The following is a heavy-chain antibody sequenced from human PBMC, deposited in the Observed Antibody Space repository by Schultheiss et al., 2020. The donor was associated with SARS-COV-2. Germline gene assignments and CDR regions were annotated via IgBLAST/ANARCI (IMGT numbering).Heavy chain of an antibody. CDR2: IYYSGST. CDR1: GGSFSGYY. J-gene: IGHJ5*02. Sequence: SETLSLTCAVYGGSFSGYYWSWVRQPPGKGLEWIGTIYYSGSTYYNPSLKSRVTISVDTSKNQFFLKLSSVTAADTALYYCARRLAVAGTYHWGQGTLVTVSS. CDR3: ARRLAVAGTYH. D-gene: IGHD6-19*01. V-gene: IGHV4-34*01.